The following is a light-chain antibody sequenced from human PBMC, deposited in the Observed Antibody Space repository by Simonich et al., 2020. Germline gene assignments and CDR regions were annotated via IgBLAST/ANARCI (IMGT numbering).Light chain of an antibody. CDR1: QSISSY. CDR3: QQYDNLGLT. V-gene: IGKV1-33*01. J-gene: IGKJ4*01. CDR2: DAS. Sequence: DIQMTQSPSSLSASVGDRVTITCRASQSISSYLNWYQQKPGKAPKLLIYDASNLETGVPSRFSGSGSGTDFTFTISSLQPEDIATYYCQQYDNLGLTFGGGTKVEIK.